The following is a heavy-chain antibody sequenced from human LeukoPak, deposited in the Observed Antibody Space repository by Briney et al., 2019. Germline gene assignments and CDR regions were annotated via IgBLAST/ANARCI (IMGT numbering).Heavy chain of an antibody. CDR2: ISGSRGST. CDR1: GFTFSIYA. Sequence: PGGSLRLSCAASGFTFSIYAMSWVRQAPGKGLEWVSAISGSRGSTYYADSVKGRFTISRDNAKNSLYLQMNSLRAEDTAVYYCAREGGGGFYNTSGYYYSYYFDYWGQGTLVTVSS. CDR3: AREGGGGFYNTSGYYYSYYFDY. V-gene: IGHV3-23*01. D-gene: IGHD3-22*01. J-gene: IGHJ4*02.